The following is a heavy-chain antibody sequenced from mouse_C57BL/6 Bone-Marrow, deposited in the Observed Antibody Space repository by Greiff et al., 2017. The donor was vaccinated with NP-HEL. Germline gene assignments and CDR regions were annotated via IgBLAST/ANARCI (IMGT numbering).Heavy chain of an antibody. V-gene: IGHV1-9*01. J-gene: IGHJ4*01. D-gene: IGHD2-1*01. CDR1: GYTFTGYW. CDR3: ARGLYGNFGYYYAMDY. CDR2: ILPGSGST. Sequence: VKLQESGAELMKPGASVKLSCKATGYTFTGYWIEWVKQRPGHGLEWIGEILPGSGSTNYNEKFKGKATFTADTSSNTAYMQLSSLTTEDSAIYYCARGLYGNFGYYYAMDYWGQGTSVTVSS.